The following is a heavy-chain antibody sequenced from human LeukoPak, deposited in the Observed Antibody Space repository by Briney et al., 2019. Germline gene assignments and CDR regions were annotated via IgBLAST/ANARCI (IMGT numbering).Heavy chain of an antibody. CDR2: ISSSGSTI. Sequence: GGSLRLSCAASGFTFSSYEMNWVRQAPGKGLEWVSYISSSGSTIYYADSVKGRFTISRDNAENSLYLQMNSLRAEDTAVYYCARALVVVAASWFDPWGQGTLVTVSS. V-gene: IGHV3-48*03. D-gene: IGHD2-15*01. CDR1: GFTFSSYE. CDR3: ARALVVVAASWFDP. J-gene: IGHJ5*02.